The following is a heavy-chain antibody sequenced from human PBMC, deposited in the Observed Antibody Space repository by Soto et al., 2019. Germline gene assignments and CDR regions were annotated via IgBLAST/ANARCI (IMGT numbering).Heavy chain of an antibody. V-gene: IGHV3-23*01. J-gene: IGHJ4*02. D-gene: IGHD4-17*01. CDR2: ISGSGGST. CDR1: GFTFSSYA. CDR3: DYGFRRTPTFDY. Sequence: PGGSLRLSCAASGFTFSSYAMSWVRQAPGKGLEWVSAISGSGGSTYYADSVKGRFTISRDNSKNTLYLQMNSLRAEDTAVYYCDYGFRRTPTFDYWGQGTLVTVSS.